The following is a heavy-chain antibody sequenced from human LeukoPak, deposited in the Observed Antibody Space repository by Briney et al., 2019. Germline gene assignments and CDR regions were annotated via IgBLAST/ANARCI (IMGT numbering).Heavy chain of an antibody. CDR3: ARGITAFGVPGATYYFDY. CDR2: ISYDGSNK. V-gene: IGHV3-30*04. Sequence: PGGSLRLSCAASGFTFSSYAMHWVRQAPGKGLEWVAVISYDGSNKYYADSVKGRFTISRDNSKHTMSLQMNTLRAEDTAVYYCARGITAFGVPGATYYFDYWGQGTLVTVSS. D-gene: IGHD3-3*01. CDR1: GFTFSSYA. J-gene: IGHJ4*02.